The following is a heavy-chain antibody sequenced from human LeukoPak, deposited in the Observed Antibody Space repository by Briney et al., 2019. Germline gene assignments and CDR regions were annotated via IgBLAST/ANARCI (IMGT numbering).Heavy chain of an antibody. V-gene: IGHV3-23*01. CDR1: GFTFSRSA. D-gene: IGHD6-6*01. J-gene: IGHJ6*03. CDR2: LSGTRDSRGA. CDR3: AKTRSSSSHYFYFMDV. Sequence: GGSLRLSCAASGFTFSRSAMTWVRQAPGKGLEWVASLSGTRDSRGAIYADSVKGRFTTSRDDSKSTLFLRMNRLTAEDTAIYYCAKTRSSSSHYFYFMDVWAKGVTVTVSS.